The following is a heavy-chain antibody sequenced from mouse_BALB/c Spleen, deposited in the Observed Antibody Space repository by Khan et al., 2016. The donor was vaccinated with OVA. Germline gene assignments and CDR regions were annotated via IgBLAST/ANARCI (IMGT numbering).Heavy chain of an antibody. CDR2: IYFSGSI. CDR3: TRDGNYMDY. D-gene: IGHD2-1*01. CDR1: GYSITSGYA. V-gene: IGHV3-1*02. J-gene: IGHJ4*01. Sequence: EVQLQESGPDLVKPSQSLSLTCTVTGYSITSGYAWHWIRQFPGNKLEWMAYIYFSGSINYNPSLKSRISVTRDTSKNQFFLTLNSVTSEDTATYYCTRDGNYMDYWGQGTSVTVSS.